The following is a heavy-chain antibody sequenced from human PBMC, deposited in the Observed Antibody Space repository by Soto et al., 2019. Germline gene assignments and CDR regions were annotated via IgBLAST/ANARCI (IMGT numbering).Heavy chain of an antibody. CDR2: IYYSGST. CDR3: ARDSRAAMVSRVYYYGMDV. CDR1: GGSISSGDYY. J-gene: IGHJ6*02. D-gene: IGHD5-18*01. Sequence: SETLSLTCTVSGGSISSGDYYWSWILQPPGKGLEWIGYIYYSGSTYYNPSLKSRVTISVDTSKNQFSLKLSSVTAADTAVYYCARDSRAAMVSRVYYYGMDVWGQGTTVTISS. V-gene: IGHV4-30-4*01.